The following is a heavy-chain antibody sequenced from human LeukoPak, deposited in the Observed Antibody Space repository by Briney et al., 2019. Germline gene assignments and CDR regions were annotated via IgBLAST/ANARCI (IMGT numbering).Heavy chain of an antibody. CDR2: IYPGDSDT. D-gene: IGHD6-19*01. J-gene: IGHJ4*02. CDR1: GYSFTTYW. Sequence: GESLKISCQGSGYSFTTYWIGWVRQMPGKGLEWMGIIYPGDSDTRYSPSFQGQVTISADKSISTAYLQWSSLKASDTAMYYCARLEGIAVAGTGFYYFDYWGQGTLVTVSS. V-gene: IGHV5-51*01. CDR3: ARLEGIAVAGTGFYYFDY.